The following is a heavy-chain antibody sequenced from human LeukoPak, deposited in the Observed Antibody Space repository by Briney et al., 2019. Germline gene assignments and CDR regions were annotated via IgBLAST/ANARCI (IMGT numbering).Heavy chain of an antibody. CDR2: IYYSGST. CDR1: GGSISGSSYY. V-gene: IGHV4-39*01. CDR3: ARHGWYSSSWYWFDP. Sequence: SETLSLTCTVSGGSISGSSYYWGWIRQPPGKGLEWIGSIYYSGSTYYNPSLKSRVTISVDTSKNQFSLKLSSVTAADTAVYYCARHGWYSSSWYWFDPWGQGTLVTVSS. D-gene: IGHD6-13*01. J-gene: IGHJ5*02.